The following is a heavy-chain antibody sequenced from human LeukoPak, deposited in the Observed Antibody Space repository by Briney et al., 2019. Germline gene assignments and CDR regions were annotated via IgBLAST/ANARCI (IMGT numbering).Heavy chain of an antibody. Sequence: PSQTLSLTCTASGGSTNNVSYYWSWIRQPAGKGLEWIGRIHPTGNTMCNPSLESRVTISIDTSKNQFSLKLSSVTAADTAVYYCASHYSRSGIDAFDIWGQGTVVTVSS. CDR2: IHPTGNT. CDR1: GGSTNNVSYY. J-gene: IGHJ3*02. D-gene: IGHD6-6*01. CDR3: ASHYSRSGIDAFDI. V-gene: IGHV4-61*02.